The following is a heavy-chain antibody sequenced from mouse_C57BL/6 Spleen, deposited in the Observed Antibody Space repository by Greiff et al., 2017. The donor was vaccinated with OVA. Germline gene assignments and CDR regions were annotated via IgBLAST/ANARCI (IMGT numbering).Heavy chain of an antibody. D-gene: IGHD1-1*01. V-gene: IGHV5-12*01. CDR3: ARPITTVGYFDV. CDR2: ISNGGGST. CDR1: GFTFSDYY. Sequence: EVMLVESGGGLVQPGGSLKLSCAASGFTFSDYYMYWVRQTPEKRLEWVAYISNGGGSTYYPDTVKGRFTISRDNAKNTLYLQKSRLKSEDTAMDYCARPITTVGYFDVWGTGTTVTVSS. J-gene: IGHJ1*03.